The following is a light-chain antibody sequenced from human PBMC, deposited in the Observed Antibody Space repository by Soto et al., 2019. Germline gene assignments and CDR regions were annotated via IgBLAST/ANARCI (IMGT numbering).Light chain of an antibody. CDR1: SNDVGGYNY. J-gene: IGLJ1*01. CDR3: SSYTGSNNAYV. CDR2: EVS. V-gene: IGLV2-8*01. Sequence: QSVLTQPPSASGSPGRSVTISCTGTSNDVGGYNYVSWYQQHPGKAPKLMIYEVSKRPSGVPDRFSGSKSGNTASLTVSGLQAEDEGDYYCSSYTGSNNAYVFGTGTKVTVL.